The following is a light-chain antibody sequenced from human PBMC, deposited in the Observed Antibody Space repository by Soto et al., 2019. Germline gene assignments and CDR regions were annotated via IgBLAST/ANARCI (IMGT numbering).Light chain of an antibody. CDR1: QSVSSY. Sequence: DIVLTQSPATLSLSPGERATLSCRASQSVSSYLAWYQQKPGQAPRLLIYDASNRATGIPARFSGSGSGTDFTLTISSLEPEDSAVYYCQQRSNWPPIFTFGPGTKVDIK. CDR2: DAS. J-gene: IGKJ3*01. CDR3: QQRSNWPPIFT. V-gene: IGKV3-11*01.